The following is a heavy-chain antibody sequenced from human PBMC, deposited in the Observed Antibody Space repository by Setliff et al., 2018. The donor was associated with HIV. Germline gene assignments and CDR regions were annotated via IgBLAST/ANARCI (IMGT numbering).Heavy chain of an antibody. CDR2: ISGSGGST. Sequence: GGSLRLSCAASGFTFSSYAMSWVRQAPGKGLEWVSAISGSGGSTYYADSVKGRFTISRDNSKDTLYLQMNSLRAEDTAVYYCAKDRLSWDYGSVRPLDYWGQGTLVTVSS. CDR3: AKDRLSWDYGSVRPLDY. CDR1: GFTFSSYA. D-gene: IGHD3-10*01. J-gene: IGHJ4*02. V-gene: IGHV3-23*01.